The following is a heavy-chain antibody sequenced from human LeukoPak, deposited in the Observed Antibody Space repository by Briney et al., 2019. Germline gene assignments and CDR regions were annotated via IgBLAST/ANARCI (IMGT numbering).Heavy chain of an antibody. Sequence: PGGSLRLSCVASGFTFSDYGMHWVRQAPGKGLEWVAVIRHDGSNKYYADSVKGRFTISRDNSENTLYLQMNSLRVEDTALFYCARAGGSRYGYAFDVWGQGTLVTVSS. V-gene: IGHV3-33*01. J-gene: IGHJ3*01. CDR2: IRHDGSNK. D-gene: IGHD5-12*01. CDR3: ARAGGSRYGYAFDV. CDR1: GFTFSDYG.